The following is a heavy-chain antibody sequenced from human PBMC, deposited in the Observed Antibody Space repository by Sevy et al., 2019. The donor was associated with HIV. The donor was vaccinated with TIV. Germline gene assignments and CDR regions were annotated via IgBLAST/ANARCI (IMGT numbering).Heavy chain of an antibody. V-gene: IGHV4-4*09. CDR1: DDSINSYY. J-gene: IGHJ4*02. CDR2: IYNNIGST. CDR3: ARGAVVIGTAATPVLDF. Sequence: KQSQTLSLTCSVSDDSINSYYWSWIRQPPGEGLEWIGYIYNNIGSTSYNPSLTSRVTISVDTSKNQFSLKLTSVTAADTAVYYCARGAVVIGTAATPVLDFWGQGSLVTVSS. D-gene: IGHD2-2*01.